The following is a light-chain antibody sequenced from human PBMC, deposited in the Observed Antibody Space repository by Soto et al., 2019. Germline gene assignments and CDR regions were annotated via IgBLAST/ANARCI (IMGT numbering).Light chain of an antibody. V-gene: IGKV1-39*01. J-gene: IGKJ2*01. Sequence: DIRMTQSPASLSASVGDRVTITCLASQAINKNLNWYRHKLGKAPELLIYDAADSQAGVPSRFSGSGSGADFTLIISGLQPEDFATYYCQQSYNSPYTFGQGTKLEIK. CDR1: QAINKN. CDR2: DAA. CDR3: QQSYNSPYT.